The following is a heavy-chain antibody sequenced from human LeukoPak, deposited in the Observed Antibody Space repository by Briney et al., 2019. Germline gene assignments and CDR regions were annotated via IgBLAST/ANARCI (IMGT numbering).Heavy chain of an antibody. CDR1: GITFSRYW. CDR3: ARDVNSGYFDY. Sequence: GGSLTPSCVASGITFSRYWMTWVRQAPGKGLEWVANIKNDGSEKNYVESVKGRFTISRDNAKNSVFLQMNSLRGEDTAVYYCARDVNSGYFDYWGEGTLVSVSS. CDR2: IKNDGSEK. V-gene: IGHV3-7*01. D-gene: IGHD2-15*01. J-gene: IGHJ4*02.